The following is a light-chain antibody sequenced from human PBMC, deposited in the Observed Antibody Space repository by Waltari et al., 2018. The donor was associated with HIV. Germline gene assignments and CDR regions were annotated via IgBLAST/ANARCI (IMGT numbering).Light chain of an antibody. J-gene: IGLJ1*01. Sequence: QSVLTQPPSASGTPGPRVTISCSGGGSNIGSNYVFWYPLLPGTAPKRLVSRNEQRPSGVPDRLSGSKSGTSASLAIRGLRSEDEADYYCAAWDDSLSGYVVGTGTKVTVL. V-gene: IGLV1-47*01. CDR1: GSNIGSNY. CDR3: AAWDDSLSGYV. CDR2: RNE.